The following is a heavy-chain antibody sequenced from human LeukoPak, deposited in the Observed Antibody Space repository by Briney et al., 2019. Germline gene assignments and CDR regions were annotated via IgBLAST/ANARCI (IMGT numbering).Heavy chain of an antibody. Sequence: PGESLRLSCAASGFTFSSYSINWVRQAPGKGLEWVSSISNTDSYMYYADSVKGRFTVSRDNSNNSLYLQMNNLRADDTAVYYCARDRGSSWREFFLDSWGQGTLATVSS. CDR2: ISNTDSYM. CDR1: GFTFSSYS. CDR3: ARDRGSSWREFFLDS. J-gene: IGHJ4*02. V-gene: IGHV3-21*01. D-gene: IGHD3-10*01.